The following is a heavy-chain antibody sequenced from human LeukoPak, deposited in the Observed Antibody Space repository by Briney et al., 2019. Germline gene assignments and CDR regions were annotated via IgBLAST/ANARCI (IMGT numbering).Heavy chain of an antibody. CDR3: ARRRGYSYGYDDY. V-gene: IGHV5-51*01. J-gene: IGHJ4*02. CDR1: GYSFTNYW. D-gene: IGHD5-18*01. Sequence: GESRKISCKGSGYSFTNYWIGWVRQMPGKGLEWMGIIYPGDSDTRYGPSFQGQVTISADKSISTAYLQWSSLKASDTAMYYCARRRGYSYGYDDYWGQGTLVTVSS. CDR2: IYPGDSDT.